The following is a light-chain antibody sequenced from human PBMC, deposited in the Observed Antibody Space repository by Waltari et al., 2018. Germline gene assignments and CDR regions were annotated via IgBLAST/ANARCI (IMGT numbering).Light chain of an antibody. Sequence: QLVLTQSPSASASLGASVKLTCTLSRGHSTNVIAWPQKRPEKGPRYMMKVNSDGSHNKGDEIPVRFSGSSSGAERYLTISSLQSEDEADYYCQTGGHGTWVFGGGTKLTVL. V-gene: IGLV4-69*01. CDR2: VNSDGSH. CDR3: QTGGHGTWV. J-gene: IGLJ3*02. CDR1: RGHSTNV.